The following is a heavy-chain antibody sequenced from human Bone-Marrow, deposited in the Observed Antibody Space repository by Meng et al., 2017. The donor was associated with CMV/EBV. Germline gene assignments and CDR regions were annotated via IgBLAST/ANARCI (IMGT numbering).Heavy chain of an antibody. Sequence: SETLSLTCTVSGGSISSSSYYWGWIRQPPGKGLEWIGSIYYSGSTYYNPSLKSRVTISVDTSKNQFSLKLSSVTAADTAVYYCARSKGSLEWLSRYYYYGMDVWGQGTTVTVPS. D-gene: IGHD3-3*01. V-gene: IGHV4-39*01. CDR1: GGSISSSSYY. J-gene: IGHJ6*02. CDR2: IYYSGST. CDR3: ARSKGSLEWLSRYYYYGMDV.